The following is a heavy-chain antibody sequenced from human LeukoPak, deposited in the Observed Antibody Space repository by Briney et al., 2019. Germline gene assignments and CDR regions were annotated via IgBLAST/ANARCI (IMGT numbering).Heavy chain of an antibody. CDR1: GFTFSSYS. CDR3: ARGASNSGSYYNWFDP. Sequence: GGSLRLSCAASGFTFSSYSMHWVRQAPGKGLEWVSSISSSSSYIYYADSVKGRFTISRDNAKNSLYLQMNSLRAEDTAVYYCARGASNSGSYYNWFDPWGQGTLVTVPS. CDR2: ISSSSSYI. V-gene: IGHV3-21*01. J-gene: IGHJ5*02. D-gene: IGHD1-26*01.